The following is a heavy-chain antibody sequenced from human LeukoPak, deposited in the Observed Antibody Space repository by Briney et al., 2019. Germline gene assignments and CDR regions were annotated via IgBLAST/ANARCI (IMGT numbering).Heavy chain of an antibody. D-gene: IGHD5-12*01. CDR2: ISYDGHNE. V-gene: IGHV3-30*18. Sequence: GKSLRLSCAASGFSFSGHGMHWVRQAPGKGLEWVAVISYDGHNEYYADSVKGRFTISRDNSKNTVLLQMNSLRVEDTAVYYCAKGVGYGGMDVWGQGTTVIASS. CDR3: AKGVGYGGMDV. CDR1: GFSFSGHG. J-gene: IGHJ6*02.